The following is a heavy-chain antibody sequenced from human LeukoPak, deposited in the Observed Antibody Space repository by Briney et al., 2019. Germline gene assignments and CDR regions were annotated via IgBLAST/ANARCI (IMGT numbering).Heavy chain of an antibody. V-gene: IGHV3-23*01. Sequence: GGSLRLSCAASGFTFSNYSMSWVRQAPGKGLEWVSSIHYSGGSTYYADSVKGRFTISRDNSKNTLYLQMNSLKAEDTAVYYCAKDRGVSYFGFDYCGQGTLVTVSS. CDR1: GFTFSNYS. CDR3: AKDRGVSYFGFDY. D-gene: IGHD3-10*01. CDR2: IHYSGGST. J-gene: IGHJ4*02.